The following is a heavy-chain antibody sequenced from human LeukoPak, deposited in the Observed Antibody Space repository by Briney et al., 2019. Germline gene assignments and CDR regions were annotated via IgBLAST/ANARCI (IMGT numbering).Heavy chain of an antibody. J-gene: IGHJ4*02. CDR1: GFAVSSNY. CDR2: LYSGGTT. CDR3: ARDIGSGNYFDY. V-gene: IGHV3-53*01. Sequence: GGSLRLSCAASGFAVSSNYMSWVRQAPGKGLEWVSVLYSGGTTYYLASVKGRFTISRDNSKNTLYLQMNSLRAEDTAVYYCARDIGSGNYFDYWGQGTLVTVSS. D-gene: IGHD1-26*01.